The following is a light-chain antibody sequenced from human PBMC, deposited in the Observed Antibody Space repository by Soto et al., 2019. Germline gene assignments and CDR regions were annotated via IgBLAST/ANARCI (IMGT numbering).Light chain of an antibody. CDR2: EAS. J-gene: IGLJ2*01. Sequence: QSALTQPASVSGSPGQSITISCTGTNNDVGGYNLVSGYQQHPGKAPKLIIYEASKRPSGVSDRCSGSRSGSTASLTISALQPEDEADYSCCSFAGGATFVFGGGTKLTVL. CDR3: CSFAGGATFV. V-gene: IGLV2-23*02. CDR1: NNDVGGYNL.